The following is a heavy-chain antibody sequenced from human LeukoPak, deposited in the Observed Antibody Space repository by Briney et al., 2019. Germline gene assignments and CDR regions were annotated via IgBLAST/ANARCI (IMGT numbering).Heavy chain of an antibody. CDR3: AKDRIAAAGTGEGFDY. J-gene: IGHJ4*02. Sequence: GGSLRLSCAASGFTFRNFGMHWVRQAQGKGLEWVAVIHYDGNKKYYADSVKGRFTISKDNSKNTLYLQMNSLRAEDTAVYYCAKDRIAAAGTGEGFDYWGQGTLVTVSS. D-gene: IGHD6-13*01. CDR2: IHYDGNKK. V-gene: IGHV3-30*02. CDR1: GFTFRNFG.